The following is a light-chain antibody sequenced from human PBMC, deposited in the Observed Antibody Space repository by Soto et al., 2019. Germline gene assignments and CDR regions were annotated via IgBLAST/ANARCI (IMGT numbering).Light chain of an antibody. J-gene: IGLJ3*02. CDR2: GNS. CDR3: QSYDSSLSGHWV. CDR1: SSNIGAGYD. Sequence: QSVLTQPPSVSGAPGQRVTISCTGSSSNIGAGYDVHWYQQLPGTAPKLLIYGNSNRPSGVPDRFSGSKSGTSASLAITGLHAVDEADYYCQSYDSSLSGHWVFGGGTKLTVL. V-gene: IGLV1-40*01.